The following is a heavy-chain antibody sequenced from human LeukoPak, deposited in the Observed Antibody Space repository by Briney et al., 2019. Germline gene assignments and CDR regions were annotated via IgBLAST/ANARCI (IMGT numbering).Heavy chain of an antibody. CDR2: TSDSGGYT. CDR3: ARWHSHGRYFDY. Sequence: PSETLSLTCTVSGGSISGYYWNWIRQPPGQGLEWIGYTSDSGGYTDYKPSLKSRVAISVDTSKNQFSLKLTSATAADTAVYYCARWHSHGRYFDYWGQGALVTVSS. V-gene: IGHV4-59*01. D-gene: IGHD2-21*01. CDR1: GGSISGYY. J-gene: IGHJ4*02.